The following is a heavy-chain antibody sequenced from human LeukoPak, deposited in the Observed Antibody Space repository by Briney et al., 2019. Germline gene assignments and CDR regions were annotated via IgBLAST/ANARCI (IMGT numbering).Heavy chain of an antibody. CDR2: MNPNSGNT. V-gene: IGHV1-8*02. CDR3: ARGLTMVRGVIIGY. D-gene: IGHD3-10*01. Sequence: ASVKVSCKASGGTFSSYAISWVRQATGQGLEWMGWMNPNSGNTGYAQKFQGRVTMTRNTSISTAYMELSSLRSEDTAVYYCARGLTMVRGVIIGYWGQGTLVTVSS. CDR1: GGTFSSYA. J-gene: IGHJ4*02.